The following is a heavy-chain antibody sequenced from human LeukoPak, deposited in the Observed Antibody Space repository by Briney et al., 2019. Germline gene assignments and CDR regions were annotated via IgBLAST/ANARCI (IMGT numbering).Heavy chain of an antibody. D-gene: IGHD3-3*01. CDR1: GFTFDDYG. V-gene: IGHV3-20*04. CDR3: ATLYDFWSAYYPN. J-gene: IGHJ4*02. Sequence: GRSLRLSCAASGFTFDDYGMSWVRQAPGKGLEWVSGLNWSGGSTGYADSVKGLFTISRDNAKNFLYLQMNSLRAEDTALYYCATLYDFWSAYYPNWGQGTMATVSS. CDR2: LNWSGGST.